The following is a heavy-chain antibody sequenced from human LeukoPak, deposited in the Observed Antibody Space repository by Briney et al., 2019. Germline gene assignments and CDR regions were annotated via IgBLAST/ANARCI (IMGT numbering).Heavy chain of an antibody. CDR3: ARVWGYDFWSGPDAFDI. J-gene: IGHJ3*02. CDR2: ISSSGSTI. Sequence: GGSLRLSCAASGFTFSSYEMNWVRQAPGKGLEWVSYISSSGSTIYYADSVKGRFTISRDNAKNSLYLQMNSLRAEDTAVYYCARVWGYDFWSGPDAFDIWGQGTMVTVSS. V-gene: IGHV3-48*03. D-gene: IGHD3-3*01. CDR1: GFTFSSYE.